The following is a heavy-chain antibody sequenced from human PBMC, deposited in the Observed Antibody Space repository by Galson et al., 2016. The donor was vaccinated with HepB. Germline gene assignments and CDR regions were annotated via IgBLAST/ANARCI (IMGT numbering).Heavy chain of an antibody. V-gene: IGHV3-48*02. Sequence: SLRLSCAASGFIFSSYSMNWVRQAPGKGLEWVSSISRSSTTIHYADSVKGRFTISRDNAKNQLSLQMNSLRDEDTAVYYCARDYYDSGGYYRGDYWGQGTLVTVSS. J-gene: IGHJ4*02. D-gene: IGHD3-22*01. CDR1: GFIFSSYS. CDR3: ARDYYDSGGYYRGDY. CDR2: ISRSSTTI.